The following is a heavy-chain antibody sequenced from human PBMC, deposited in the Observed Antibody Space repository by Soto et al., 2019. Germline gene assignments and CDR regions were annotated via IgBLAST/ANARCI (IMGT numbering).Heavy chain of an antibody. J-gene: IGHJ6*02. D-gene: IGHD1-26*01. CDR3: VKVRPWGQNIYYTSDMDV. V-gene: IGHV3-30*18. CDR1: GFSFSSYG. CDR2: ISFDGSNK. Sequence: QVQLVESGGGVVQPGRSLRLSCAASGFSFSSYGMHWVRQAPGKGLEWVAVISFDGSNKYYEDSVKGRFTISRDNSKNTLYLQMISLTAEDTAVYHCVKVRPWGQNIYYTSDMDVWGQGTTVTVSS.